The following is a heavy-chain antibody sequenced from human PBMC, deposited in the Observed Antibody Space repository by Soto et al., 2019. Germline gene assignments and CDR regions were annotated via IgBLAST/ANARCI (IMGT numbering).Heavy chain of an antibody. Sequence: PSETLSLTCTVSGGSISSSGYYWGWIRQPPGKGLEWIGSIYYSGSTYYNPSLKSRVTISVDTSKNQFSLKLSSVTAADTAVYYCARHSPHYDFWSGYFFSGDTDFDYWGQGTLVTVSS. J-gene: IGHJ4*02. CDR1: GGSISSSGYY. CDR3: ARHSPHYDFWSGYFFSGDTDFDY. CDR2: IYYSGST. D-gene: IGHD3-3*01. V-gene: IGHV4-39*01.